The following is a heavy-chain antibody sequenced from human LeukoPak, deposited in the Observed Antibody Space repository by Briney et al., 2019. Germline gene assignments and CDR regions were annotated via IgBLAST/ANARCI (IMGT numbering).Heavy chain of an antibody. J-gene: IGHJ4*02. CDR1: GFTFSSYS. CDR2: ISSSSSYI. D-gene: IGHD3-9*01. Sequence: GGSLRLSCAASGFTFSSYSMNWVRQAPGKGLEWVTSISSSSSYIYYADSVKGRFTISRDNAKNSLYLQMNSLRAEDTAVYYCARGFRYFDWLPLDYWGQGTLVTVSS. CDR3: ARGFRYFDWLPLDY. V-gene: IGHV3-21*01.